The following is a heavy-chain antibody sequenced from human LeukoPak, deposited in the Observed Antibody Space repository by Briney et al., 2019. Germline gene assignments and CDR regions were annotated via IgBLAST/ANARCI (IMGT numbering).Heavy chain of an antibody. D-gene: IGHD3-22*01. Sequence: GGSLRLSCAASGFTFSVYNMNWVRQAPGKGLEWVANIKYDGTEYYYDDSVKGRFTISRDNAKNSLYLQMNSLRVEDTAVYYCARDRFGVVAEEWGQGTLVIVSS. J-gene: IGHJ4*02. CDR3: ARDRFGVVAEE. V-gene: IGHV3-7*01. CDR1: GFTFSVYN. CDR2: IKYDGTEY.